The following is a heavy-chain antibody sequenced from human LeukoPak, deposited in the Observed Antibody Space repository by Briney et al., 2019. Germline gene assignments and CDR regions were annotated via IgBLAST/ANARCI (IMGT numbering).Heavy chain of an antibody. CDR1: GDSISSGDYY. J-gene: IGHJ4*02. CDR2: IYYSGST. V-gene: IGHV4-30-4*08. D-gene: IGHD3-16*01. Sequence: SETLSLTCTVSGDSISSGDYYWSWIRQPPGKGLEWIGYIYYSGSTYYNPSLKSRVTISVDRSKNQLSLKLSSLTAADTAVYLCARDSDQGGIDYWGQGTLVTVSS. CDR3: ARDSDQGGIDY.